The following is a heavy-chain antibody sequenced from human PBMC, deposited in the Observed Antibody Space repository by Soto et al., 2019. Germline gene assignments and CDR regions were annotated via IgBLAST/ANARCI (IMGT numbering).Heavy chain of an antibody. J-gene: IGHJ4*02. Sequence: QVQLVQSGAEVKKPGSTVKVSCKASGYTFTSSYIHWVRQAPGQGLEWMGIIKPSGGSATHAQMFQGRVTLTTDTSTSTVYMELSSLTSEDTAMYYCARGLYSSSYYMWGQGTLVTVSS. D-gene: IGHD3-22*01. V-gene: IGHV1-46*01. CDR1: GYTFTSSY. CDR2: IKPSGGSA. CDR3: ARGLYSSSYYM.